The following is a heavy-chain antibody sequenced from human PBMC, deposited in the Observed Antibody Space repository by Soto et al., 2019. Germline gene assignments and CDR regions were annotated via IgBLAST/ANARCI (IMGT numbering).Heavy chain of an antibody. J-gene: IGHJ4*02. CDR2: IIPIFGTA. CDR1: GGTFSSYA. V-gene: IGHV1-69*06. CDR3: ARDLGYCSSTSCYTLDYFDY. Sequence: ASVKVSCKASGGTFSSYAISWVRQAPGQGREWMGGIIPIFGTANYAQKFQGRVTITADKSTSTAYMELSSLRSEDTAVYYCARDLGYCSSTSCYTLDYFDYWGQGTLVTVSS. D-gene: IGHD2-2*02.